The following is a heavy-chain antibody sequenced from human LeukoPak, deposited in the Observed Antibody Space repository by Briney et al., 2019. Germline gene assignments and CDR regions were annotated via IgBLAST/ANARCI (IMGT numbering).Heavy chain of an antibody. CDR2: IKQDGSET. CDR3: ARGNLPY. V-gene: IGHV3-7*01. Sequence: GGSLRLSCAASEFTFSHHWMTWVRQAPGKGLELVANIKQDGSETYYVDSVKGRFTISRDNAKNSLDMQMNSLRVEDTAVYYCARGNLPYWGQGTLVTVSS. D-gene: IGHD1-1*01. CDR1: EFTFSHHW. J-gene: IGHJ4*02.